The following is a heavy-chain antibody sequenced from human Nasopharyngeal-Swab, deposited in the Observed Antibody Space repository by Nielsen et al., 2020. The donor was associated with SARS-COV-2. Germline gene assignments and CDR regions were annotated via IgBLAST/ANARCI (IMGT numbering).Heavy chain of an antibody. J-gene: IGHJ4*02. V-gene: IGHV3-33*08. Sequence: GESLKISCAASGFTFSDYYMSWIRQAPGKGLEWVAVIWYDGSNKYYADSVKGRFTISRDNSKNTLYLQMNSLRAEDTAVYYCARALLRWPDYWGQGTLVTVSS. CDR2: IWYDGSNK. D-gene: IGHD4-23*01. CDR1: GFTFSDYY. CDR3: ARALLRWPDY.